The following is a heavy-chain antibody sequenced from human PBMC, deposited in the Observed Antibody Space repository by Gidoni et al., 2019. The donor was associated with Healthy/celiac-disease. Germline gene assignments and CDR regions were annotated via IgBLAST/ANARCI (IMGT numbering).Heavy chain of an antibody. J-gene: IGHJ4*02. Sequence: QVQLVQSGAEVKKHGASGKVSCKASGYPFTGYYMHWVRQSPGQGLEWMGWITPNSGGTNYAQKFQGRVTMTRDTSISTAYMELSRLRSDDTAVYYCASHPGGDGDSSGWYFWGQGTLVTVSS. D-gene: IGHD6-19*01. CDR3: ASHPGGDGDSSGWYF. V-gene: IGHV1-2*02. CDR2: ITPNSGGT. CDR1: GYPFTGYY.